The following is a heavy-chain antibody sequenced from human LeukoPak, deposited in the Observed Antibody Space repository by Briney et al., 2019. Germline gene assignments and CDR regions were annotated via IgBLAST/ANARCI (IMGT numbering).Heavy chain of an antibody. Sequence: GGSLRLSCAASGFTFSAYSMNWSRKAPGRGLEWVSYISSSSSTIYYADSVKGRFTISRDNAKNSLYLQMNSLRAEATAVYYCASDGAIMVRGVIIFGWFDPWGKGTLVTVSS. CDR1: GFTFSAYS. J-gene: IGHJ5*01. D-gene: IGHD3-10*01. CDR2: ISSSSSTI. V-gene: IGHV3-48*01. CDR3: ASDGAIMVRGVIIFGWFDP.